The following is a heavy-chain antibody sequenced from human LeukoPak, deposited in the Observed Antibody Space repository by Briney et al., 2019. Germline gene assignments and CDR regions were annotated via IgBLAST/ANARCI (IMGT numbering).Heavy chain of an antibody. D-gene: IGHD7-27*01. CDR3: ARESRRTGDFDY. CDR1: GGSISSYY. CDR2: IYTSGST. J-gene: IGHJ4*02. V-gene: IGHV4-4*07. Sequence: SETLSLTCTVSGGSISSYYWSWIRQPAGKGLEWIGRIYTSGSTNYNPSLKSRVTMSVDTSKNQFSLKLSFVTAADTAVYYCARESRRTGDFDYWGQGTLVTVSS.